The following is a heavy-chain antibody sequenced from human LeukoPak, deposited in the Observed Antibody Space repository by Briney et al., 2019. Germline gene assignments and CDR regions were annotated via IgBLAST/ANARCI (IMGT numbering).Heavy chain of an antibody. Sequence: ASVKVSCKVSGYTLTELSMHWVRQAPGKGLEWMAGFDPEDGETIYAQKFQGRVTMTEDTSTDTAYMELSSLRSEDTAVYYCAPYSRPLRAFDYWGQGTLVTVSS. V-gene: IGHV1-24*01. CDR2: FDPEDGET. J-gene: IGHJ4*02. D-gene: IGHD6-13*01. CDR1: GYTLTELS. CDR3: APYSRPLRAFDY.